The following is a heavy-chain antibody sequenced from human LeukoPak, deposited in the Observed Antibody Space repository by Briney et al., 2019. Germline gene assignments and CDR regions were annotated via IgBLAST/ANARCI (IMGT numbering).Heavy chain of an antibody. J-gene: IGHJ5*02. CDR1: GDFITAYY. Sequence: SETLSLTCTVSGDFITAYYWSWTRQPAGKGLEWIGRIYTSGSTNYNPSLKSRVTMSVDTSKNQFSLKLSSVTAADTAVYYCARGAYYYGSGLPFDPWGQGTLVTVSS. CDR2: IYTSGST. D-gene: IGHD3-10*01. CDR3: ARGAYYYGSGLPFDP. V-gene: IGHV4-4*07.